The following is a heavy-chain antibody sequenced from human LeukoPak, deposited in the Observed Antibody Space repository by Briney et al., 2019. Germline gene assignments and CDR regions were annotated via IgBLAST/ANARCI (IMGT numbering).Heavy chain of an antibody. V-gene: IGHV1-18*01. J-gene: IGHJ3*02. CDR2: ISAYNGNA. CDR1: GYTFTSYG. Sequence: ASVKVSCKASGYTFTSYGISWVRQAPGQGLEWMGWISAYNGNANYAQKFQGRVTITADKSSSTAYMELSSLRSEDTAVYYCARQLERRDDAFDIWGQGTMVTVSS. CDR3: ARQLERRDDAFDI. D-gene: IGHD1-1*01.